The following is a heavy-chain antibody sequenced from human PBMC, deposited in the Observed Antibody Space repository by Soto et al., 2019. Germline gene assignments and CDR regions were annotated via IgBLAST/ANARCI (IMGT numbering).Heavy chain of an antibody. CDR2: IYYSGST. CDR1: GGSISSGGYY. J-gene: IGHJ3*02. V-gene: IGHV4-31*03. CDR3: ARDRGDTAMAFDAFDI. Sequence: LSLTCTVSGGSISSGGYYWSWIRQHPGKGLEWIGYIYYSGSTYYNPSLKSRVTISVDTSKNQFSLKLSSVTAADTAVYYCARDRGDTAMAFDAFDIWGQGTMVT. D-gene: IGHD5-18*01.